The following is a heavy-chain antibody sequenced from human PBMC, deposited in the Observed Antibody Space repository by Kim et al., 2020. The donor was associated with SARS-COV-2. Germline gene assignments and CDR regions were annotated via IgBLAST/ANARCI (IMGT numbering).Heavy chain of an antibody. CDR1: GYSFTSYW. CDR3: ARRSPIFAWSGLLEHGLFDY. J-gene: IGHJ4*02. CDR2: IYPGDSDT. Sequence: GESLKISCKGSGYSFTSYWIGWVRQMPGKGLEWMGIIYPGDSDTRYSPSFQGQVTISADKSISTAYLQWSSLKASDTAMYYCARRSPIFAWSGLLEHGLFDYWGQGTLVTVSS. D-gene: IGHD2-21*01. V-gene: IGHV5-51*01.